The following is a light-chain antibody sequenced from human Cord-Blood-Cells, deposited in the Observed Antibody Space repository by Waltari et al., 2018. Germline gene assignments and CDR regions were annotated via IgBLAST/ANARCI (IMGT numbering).Light chain of an antibody. V-gene: IGLV1-47*02. CDR1: RPPFGRNY. CDR3: AAWDDSRSGWV. Sequence: QSVLTQPPSASGSPGHRVTISSSGSRPPFGRNYVYWYQQLPGTAPNLLIYSNTQLPSGVPGRCIGSKCGTSASLAISGLRSEDEADYYWAAWDDSRSGWVFGGGTKLTVL. J-gene: IGLJ3*02. CDR2: SNT.